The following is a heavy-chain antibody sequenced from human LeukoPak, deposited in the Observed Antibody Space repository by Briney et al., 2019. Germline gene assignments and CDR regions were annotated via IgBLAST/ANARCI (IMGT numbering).Heavy chain of an antibody. J-gene: IGHJ3*02. V-gene: IGHV4-31*03. CDR2: IYYSGST. D-gene: IGHD1-26*01. CDR1: GGSISSGGYY. Sequence: PSQTLSLTCTVSGGSISSGGYYWSWIGQHPGKGLEWIGYIYYSGSTYYNPSLKSRVTISVDTSKNQFSLKLSSVTAADTAVYYCQRGATNDAFDIWGQGTMVTVSS. CDR3: QRGATNDAFDI.